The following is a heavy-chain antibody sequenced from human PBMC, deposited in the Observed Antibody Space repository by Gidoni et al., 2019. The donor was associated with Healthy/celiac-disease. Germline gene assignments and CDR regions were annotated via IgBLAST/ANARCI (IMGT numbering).Heavy chain of an antibody. Sequence: QVQLQESGPGLVKPSETLSLTCTVSGGSISSYYWSWIRQPAGKGLEWIGRIYTSGSTNYNPSLKSRVTMSVDTSKNQFSLKLSSVTAADTAVYYCARGSEQWLVRRYFDYWGQGTLVTVSS. D-gene: IGHD6-19*01. CDR1: GGSISSYY. CDR2: IYTSGST. V-gene: IGHV4-4*07. CDR3: ARGSEQWLVRRYFDY. J-gene: IGHJ4*02.